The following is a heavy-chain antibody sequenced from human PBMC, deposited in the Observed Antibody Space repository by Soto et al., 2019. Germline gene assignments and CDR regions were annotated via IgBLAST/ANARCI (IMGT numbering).Heavy chain of an antibody. D-gene: IGHD3-22*01. CDR2: ISYDGSNK. V-gene: IGHV3-30-3*01. Sequence: GGSLRLSCAASGFTFSIYAMHWVRQAPGKGLEWVAVISYDGSNKYYADSVKGRFTISRDNSKNTLYLQMNSLRAEDTAVYYCARGYDSSGYLPGWYWGQGTLVTVSS. CDR3: ARGYDSSGYLPGWY. J-gene: IGHJ4*02. CDR1: GFTFSIYA.